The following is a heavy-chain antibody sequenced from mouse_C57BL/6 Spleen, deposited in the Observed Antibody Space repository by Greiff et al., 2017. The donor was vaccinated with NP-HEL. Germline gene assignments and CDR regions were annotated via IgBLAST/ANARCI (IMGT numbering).Heavy chain of an antibody. CDR2: ISSGSSTI. CDR3: ARPFTVAAPLRYFDV. D-gene: IGHD1-1*01. CDR1: GFTFSDYG. J-gene: IGHJ1*03. Sequence: EVQRVESGGGLVKPGGSLKLSCAASGFTFSDYGMHWVRQAPEKGLEWVAYISSGSSTIYYADTVKGRFTISRDNAKNTLFLQMTSLRSEDTAMYYWARPFTVAAPLRYFDVWGTGTTVTVSS. V-gene: IGHV5-17*01.